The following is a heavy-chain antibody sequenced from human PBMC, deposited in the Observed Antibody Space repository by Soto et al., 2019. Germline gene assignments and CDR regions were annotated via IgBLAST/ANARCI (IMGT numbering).Heavy chain of an antibody. CDR1: GGSISSYY. Sequence: PSETLSLTCTVSGGSISSYYWSWIRQPPGKGLEWIGYIYYSGSTNYNPSLKSRVTISVDTSKNQFSLKLSSVTAADTAVYYCARHFDGGKSFEFDYWGQGTLVTVSS. CDR3: ARHFDGGKSFEFDY. V-gene: IGHV4-59*01. J-gene: IGHJ4*02. D-gene: IGHD2-15*01. CDR2: IYYSGST.